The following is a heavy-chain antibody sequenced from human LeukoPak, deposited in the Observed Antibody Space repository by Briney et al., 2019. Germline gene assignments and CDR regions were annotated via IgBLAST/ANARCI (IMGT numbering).Heavy chain of an antibody. J-gene: IGHJ4*02. V-gene: IGHV3-9*01. D-gene: IGHD3-22*01. CDR2: ICRNSGCL. Sequence: GGSLRLSCAASGFTFDNYPMHWVRQAPGKGREWVSGICRNSGCLGYADSVKGRFTISRDDAKNSLYLQINSLRAEDTALYYCAKEGPSSSGYQPLDSWGQGTLVTVSS. CDR3: AKEGPSSSGYQPLDS. CDR1: GFTFDNYP.